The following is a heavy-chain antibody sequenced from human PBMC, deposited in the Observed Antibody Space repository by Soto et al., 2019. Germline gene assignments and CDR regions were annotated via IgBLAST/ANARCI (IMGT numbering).Heavy chain of an antibody. Sequence: EGSRRRSCAACGFTYSPYAMSWVRQAPGKGLEWVSTISGSGGSTHYADSVKGRFTVSRDNCKRALSLQMSSLREEDTATYYCAKGFRPVLTTHYYYGLDVWGRGTTVTVSS. CDR1: GFTYSPYA. CDR3: AKGFRPVLTTHYYYGLDV. V-gene: IGHV3-23*01. CDR2: ISGSGGST. J-gene: IGHJ6*02. D-gene: IGHD1-1*01.